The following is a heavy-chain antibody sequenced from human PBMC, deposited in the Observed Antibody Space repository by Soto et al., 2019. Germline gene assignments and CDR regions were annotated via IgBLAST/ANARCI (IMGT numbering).Heavy chain of an antibody. CDR2: IIPIFGTA. V-gene: IGHV1-69*13. CDR3: AVTYYYDSSGYYYGLDY. CDR1: GGTFSSYA. J-gene: IGHJ4*02. D-gene: IGHD3-22*01. Sequence: GASVKVSCKASGGTFSSYAISWVRQAPGQGLEWMGGIIPIFGTANYAQKFQGRVTITADESTSTAYMELSSLRSEDTAVYYCAVTYYYDSSGYYYGLDYWGQGTLVTVSS.